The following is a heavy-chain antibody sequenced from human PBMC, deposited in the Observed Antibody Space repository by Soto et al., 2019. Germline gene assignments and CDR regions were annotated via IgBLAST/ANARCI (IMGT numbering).Heavy chain of an antibody. V-gene: IGHV1-2*02. CDR2: INPSSGGT. J-gene: IGHJ5*02. Sequence: VQLVQSGAEVRKPGASVKVSCKASGYTFSDYYVHWVREAPGQGLEWMGWINPSSGGTIYTQRFQGRVTMTRDTSINTVYMELSRLTSDDTAVYYCAREMGVIGAPEYTWFDPWGQGALVTVSS. D-gene: IGHD1-26*01. CDR1: GYTFSDYY. CDR3: AREMGVIGAPEYTWFDP.